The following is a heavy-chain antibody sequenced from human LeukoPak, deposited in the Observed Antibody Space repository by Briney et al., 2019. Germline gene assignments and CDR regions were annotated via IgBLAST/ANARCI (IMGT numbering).Heavy chain of an antibody. D-gene: IGHD3-3*01. CDR1: GFTFSDYS. CDR2: ISTVSTYT. CDR3: ARDASGYFHYYYMDV. V-gene: IGHV3-21*01. J-gene: IGHJ6*03. Sequence: GGSLRLSCAASGFTFSDYSINWVRQAPGKGLEWVSSISTVSTYTNYADSVRGRCSISRDNAKGLLYLQMSNLRDEDTGVYYCARDASGYFHYYYMDVWGKGTTVTGSS.